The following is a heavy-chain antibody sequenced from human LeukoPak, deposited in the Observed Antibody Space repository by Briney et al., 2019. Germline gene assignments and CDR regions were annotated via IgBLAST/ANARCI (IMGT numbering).Heavy chain of an antibody. CDR3: ARVPLYDSSGYPYYFDY. V-gene: IGHV4-31*03. CDR1: GGSISSGGYY. CDR2: IYYSGST. Sequence: PSETLSLTCNVSGGSISSGGYYWSWIRQHPGKGLEWIGYIYYSGSTYYNPSLKSRVTISVDTSKNQFSLKLSSVTAADTAVYYCARVPLYDSSGYPYYFDYWGQGTLVTVSS. J-gene: IGHJ4*02. D-gene: IGHD3-22*01.